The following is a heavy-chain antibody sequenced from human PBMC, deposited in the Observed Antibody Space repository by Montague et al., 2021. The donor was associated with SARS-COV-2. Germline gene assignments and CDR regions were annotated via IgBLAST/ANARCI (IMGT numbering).Heavy chain of an antibody. V-gene: IGHV3-48*03. CDR1: GFIFSSYE. Sequence: SFRLSCSASGFIFSSYEMNWVRQAPGKGLEWISYISSSGGGSTKXYTDSVKGRFTISRDNAKNSLYLQMNSLRVEDTAIYYCARDRDWDDWCGMDVWGQGTTVTVSS. D-gene: IGHD2-21*01. J-gene: IGHJ6*02. CDR3: ARDRDWDDWCGMDV. CDR2: ISSSGGGSTK.